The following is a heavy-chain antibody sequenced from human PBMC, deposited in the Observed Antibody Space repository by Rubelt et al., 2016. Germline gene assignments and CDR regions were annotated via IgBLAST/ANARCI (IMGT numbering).Heavy chain of an antibody. D-gene: IGHD4-17*01. CDR2: IWYGGSNK. CDR3: ASYPFDYGDYRLDY. V-gene: IGHV3-33*01. J-gene: IGHJ4*02. Sequence: GKGLEWVAVIWYGGSNKYYADSVKGRFTISRDNSKNTLYLQMNSLRAEDTAVYYCASYPFDYGDYRLDYWGQGTLVTVSS.